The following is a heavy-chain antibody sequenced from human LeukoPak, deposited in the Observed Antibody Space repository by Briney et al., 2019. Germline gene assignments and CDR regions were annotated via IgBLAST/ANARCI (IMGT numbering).Heavy chain of an antibody. D-gene: IGHD3-10*01. CDR3: AREGMVRGVIRTFGR. J-gene: IGHJ4*02. V-gene: IGHV1-69*13. Sequence: SVKVSCKASGYTFTSYGISWVRQAPGQGLEWMGGIIPIFGTANYAQKFQGRVTITADESTSTAYMELSSLRSEDTAVYYCAREGMVRGVIRTFGRWGQGTLVTVSS. CDR2: IIPIFGTA. CDR1: GYTFTSYG.